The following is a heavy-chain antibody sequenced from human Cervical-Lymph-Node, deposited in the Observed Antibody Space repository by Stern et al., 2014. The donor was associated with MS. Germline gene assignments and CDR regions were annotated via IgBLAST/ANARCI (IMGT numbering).Heavy chain of an antibody. Sequence: QVQLVQSGAEVKQPGASVRVSCKASGYTFTSYYMHWVRQAPGQGLEWMGRINPKSGDTKYTQKFQGRVPMTRDTSISTAYMEVSRLTYDDTALYYCARGSSGPRRYWGQGALVTVSS. J-gene: IGHJ4*02. V-gene: IGHV1-2*06. D-gene: IGHD3-22*01. CDR1: GYTFTSYY. CDR3: ARGSSGPRRY. CDR2: INPKSGDT.